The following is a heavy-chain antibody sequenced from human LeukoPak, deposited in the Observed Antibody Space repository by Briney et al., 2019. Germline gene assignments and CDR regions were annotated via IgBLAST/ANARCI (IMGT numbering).Heavy chain of an antibody. Sequence: ASVKVSCKASGYTFTSYDINWVRQAPGQGLEWMGWISAYNGNTNYAQKLQGRVTMTTDTSTSTAYMELRSLRSDDTAVYYCARDRTAVAGMGDAFDIWGQGTMVTVSS. D-gene: IGHD6-19*01. CDR1: GYTFTSYD. CDR3: ARDRTAVAGMGDAFDI. CDR2: ISAYNGNT. V-gene: IGHV1-18*01. J-gene: IGHJ3*02.